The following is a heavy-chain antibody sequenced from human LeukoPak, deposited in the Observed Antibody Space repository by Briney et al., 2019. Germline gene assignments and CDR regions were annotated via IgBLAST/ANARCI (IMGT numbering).Heavy chain of an antibody. J-gene: IGHJ4*02. CDR2: IYYSGST. CDR1: GGSISSYY. Sequence: ASETLSLTCTVSGGSISSYYWSWIRQPPGKGLEWIGSIYYSGSTYYNPSLKSRLTISVDTSKNQFSLKLSSVTAADTAVYYCARASTIFGHFAYWGRGTPVTVSS. CDR3: ARASTIFGHFAY. D-gene: IGHD3-3*01. V-gene: IGHV4-59*12.